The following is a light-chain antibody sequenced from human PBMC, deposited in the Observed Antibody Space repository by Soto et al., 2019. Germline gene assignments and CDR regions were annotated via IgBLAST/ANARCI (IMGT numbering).Light chain of an antibody. V-gene: IGKV3-11*01. CDR3: QQRNSWPIT. CDR1: QSVGTY. CDR2: DAS. J-gene: IGKJ5*01. Sequence: EIVFTQSPATLSLSPGEKTTLSFRASQSVGTYLVWYQQKHGQPPSLLIYDASNRATDVPVRFSGSGSGTDFTLTISSLEPEDVAVYYCQQRNSWPITFGQGTRLEIK.